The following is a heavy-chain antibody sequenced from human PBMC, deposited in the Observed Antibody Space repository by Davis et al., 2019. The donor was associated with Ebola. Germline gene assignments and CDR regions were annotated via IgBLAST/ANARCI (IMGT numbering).Heavy chain of an antibody. J-gene: IGHJ6*02. CDR2: IYYSGST. Sequence: MPSETLSLTCTVSGGSISSSSYYWGWIRQPPGKGLEWIGSIYYSGSTYYNPSLKSRVTISVDTSKNQFSLKLSSVTAADPAVYYCARCPMVEWLLYPLDYYYYGMDVWGQGTTVTVSS. CDR3: ARCPMVEWLLYPLDYYYYGMDV. CDR1: GGSISSSSYY. V-gene: IGHV4-39*01. D-gene: IGHD3-3*01.